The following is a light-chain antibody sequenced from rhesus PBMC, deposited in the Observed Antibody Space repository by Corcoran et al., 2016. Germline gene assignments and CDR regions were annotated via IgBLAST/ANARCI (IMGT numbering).Light chain of an antibody. CDR1: ENVNNH. CDR3: QHNYGTPYS. V-gene: IGKV1-74*01. Sequence: DIQMTQSPSSLSASVGDRVTITCRTSENVNNHLNWYQQKPGKAPKLLIYKASTLQSGVPSRFSGSGSGTDYTFTISSLQSEDVATYYCQHNYGTPYSFGQGTKLEIK. CDR2: KAS. J-gene: IGKJ2*01.